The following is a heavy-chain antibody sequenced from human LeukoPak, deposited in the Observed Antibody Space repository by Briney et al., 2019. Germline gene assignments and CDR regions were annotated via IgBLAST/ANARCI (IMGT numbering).Heavy chain of an antibody. CDR1: GGSISSDY. CDR3: ARSRGARRYYDSSGYYLAYYYYYMDV. Sequence: SQTLSLTCTVSGGSISSDYWSWIRQPPGKGLEWIGRIYTSGSTNYNPSLKSRVTMSVDTSKNQFSLKLSSVTAADTAVYYCARSRGARRYYDSSGYYLAYYYYYMDVWGKGTTVTVS. D-gene: IGHD3-22*01. V-gene: IGHV4-4*07. J-gene: IGHJ6*03. CDR2: IYTSGST.